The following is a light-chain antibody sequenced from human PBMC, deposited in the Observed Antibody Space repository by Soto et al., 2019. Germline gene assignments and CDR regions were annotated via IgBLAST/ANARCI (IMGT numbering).Light chain of an antibody. J-gene: IGKJ5*01. CDR3: QQSYSSPVT. V-gene: IGKV1-39*01. Sequence: DIQMTQSPSSLSPSXGDRVPISXXTSQSISSYLNWYQQKPGKVPKLLIYAASTLQSGVPSRFSGAFSETEFSLTISSVQHADLATYFCQQSYSSPVTFGQGTRLEIK. CDR2: AAS. CDR1: QSISSY.